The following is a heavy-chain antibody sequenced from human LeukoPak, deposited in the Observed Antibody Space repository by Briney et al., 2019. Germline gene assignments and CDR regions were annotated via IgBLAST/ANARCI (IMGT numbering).Heavy chain of an antibody. CDR2: INHSVST. V-gene: IGHV4-34*01. D-gene: IGHD6-13*01. CDR3: ARVLRADSSSYFDY. CDR1: GGSFSGYY. J-gene: IGHJ4*02. Sequence: SETLSLTCAVYGGSFSGYYWSWIRQPPGKGLEWLGEINHSVSTNYNPSLKGRVTISVDTSKNQFSLKLSSVTAADTAVYYCARVLRADSSSYFDYWGQGTLVTVSS.